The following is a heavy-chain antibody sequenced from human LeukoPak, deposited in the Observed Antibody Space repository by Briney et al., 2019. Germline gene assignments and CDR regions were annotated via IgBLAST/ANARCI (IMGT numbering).Heavy chain of an antibody. J-gene: IGHJ4*02. V-gene: IGHV3-74*01. D-gene: IGHD1-26*01. Sequence: GASLRLSCAASGFTFSNYWIHWVRQAPGKGLVWVSRINGDASTTIYADSVKGRFTISRDNAKNTLYLQMNSLRVEDTAVYYCARLIVGATPADYWGQGTLVTV. CDR3: ARLIVGATPADY. CDR1: GFTFSNYW. CDR2: INGDASTT.